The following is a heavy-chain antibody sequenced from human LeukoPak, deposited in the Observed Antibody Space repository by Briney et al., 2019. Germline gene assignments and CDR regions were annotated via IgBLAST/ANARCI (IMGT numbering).Heavy chain of an antibody. J-gene: IGHJ4*02. CDR2: IWYDGSNK. D-gene: IGHD6-6*01. V-gene: IGHV3-33*01. Sequence: GGSLRLSCAASGFTFSSYGMHWVRQAPGKGLEWVAVIWYDGSNKYYADSVKGRFTISRDNSKNTLYLQMNSLRAEDTAVYYCARERGYIAARLLYFDYWGQGTLVTVSS. CDR3: ARERGYIAARLLYFDY. CDR1: GFTFSSYG.